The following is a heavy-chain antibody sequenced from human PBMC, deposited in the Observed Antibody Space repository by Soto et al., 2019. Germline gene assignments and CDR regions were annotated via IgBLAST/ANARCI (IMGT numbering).Heavy chain of an antibody. CDR1: GYSFAGYW. CDR2: IDPSDSQT. CDR3: ARQIYDSDTGPNFQYYFDS. J-gene: IGHJ4*02. V-gene: IGHV5-10-1*01. D-gene: IGHD3-22*01. Sequence: GESLKIFCNGSGYSFAGYWITWVRQKPGKGLEWMGRIDPSDSQTYYSPSFRGHVTISATKSITTVFLQWSSLRASDTAMYYCARQIYDSDTGPNFQYYFDSWGQGTPVTVSS.